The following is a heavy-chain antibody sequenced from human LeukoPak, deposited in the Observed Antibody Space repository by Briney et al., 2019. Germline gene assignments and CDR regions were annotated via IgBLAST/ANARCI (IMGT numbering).Heavy chain of an antibody. CDR2: INHSGST. Sequence: PSETLSLTCAVYGGSFSGYYWSWIRQPPGKGLEWIGEINHSGSTNYNPSLKSRVTISVDTSKNQFSLKLSSVTAADTAVYYCARGLGGYISLYYWFDPWGQGTLVTVPS. CDR3: ARGLGGYISLYYWFDP. CDR1: GGSFSGYY. D-gene: IGHD5-12*01. J-gene: IGHJ5*02. V-gene: IGHV4-34*01.